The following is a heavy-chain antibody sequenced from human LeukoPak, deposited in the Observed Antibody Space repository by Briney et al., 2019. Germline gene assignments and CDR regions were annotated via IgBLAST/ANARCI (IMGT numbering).Heavy chain of an antibody. CDR1: GFTFNDSA. D-gene: IGHD1-26*01. J-gene: IGHJ4*02. Sequence: GESLKISCAASGFTFNDSAMHWVRQAPGRGLEYLSAISSDGGSAYYATSVKGRFTISRDNSENTLYLQMASLRAEDMAVYYCARDRGGSLLFDYWGRGTLVTVSS. CDR2: ISSDGGSA. V-gene: IGHV3-64*01. CDR3: ARDRGGSLLFDY.